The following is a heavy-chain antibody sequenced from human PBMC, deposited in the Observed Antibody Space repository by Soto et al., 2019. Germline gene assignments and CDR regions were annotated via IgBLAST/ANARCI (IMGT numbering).Heavy chain of an antibody. CDR1: GFTFSNAW. CDR2: IKSKTDGGTT. D-gene: IGHD2-2*01. J-gene: IGHJ6*02. Sequence: EVQLVESGGGLVKPGGSLRLSCAASGFTFSNAWMSWVRQAPGKGLEWVGRIKSKTDGGTTDYAAPVKGRFTISRDDSKNTLYLQMNSLKTEDTAVYYCTTEGIPAGSQDYGMDVWGQGTTVTVSS. CDR3: TTEGIPAGSQDYGMDV. V-gene: IGHV3-15*01.